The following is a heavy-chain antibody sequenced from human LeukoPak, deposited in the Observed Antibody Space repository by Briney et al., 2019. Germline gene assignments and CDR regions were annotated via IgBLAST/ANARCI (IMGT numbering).Heavy chain of an antibody. V-gene: IGHV3-30*02. Sequence: PGGSLRLSCAASGFTFSSYGMHWVRQAPGKGLEWVAFIRYDGSNKYYADSVKGRFTISRDNSKNTLYLQMNSLRAEDTAVYYCAKEGDEWDLSLDYWGQGTLVTVSS. CDR2: IRYDGSNK. CDR1: GFTFSSYG. J-gene: IGHJ4*02. D-gene: IGHD1-26*01. CDR3: AKEGDEWDLSLDY.